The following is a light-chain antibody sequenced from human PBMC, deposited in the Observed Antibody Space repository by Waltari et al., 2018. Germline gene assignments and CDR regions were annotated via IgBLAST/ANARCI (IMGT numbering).Light chain of an antibody. CDR2: GNF. CDR3: QSFDTSLGVL. J-gene: IGLJ2*01. CDR1: SSNMGAGYD. Sequence: QSALTQPPSVSGAPGQRVTISCTGSSSNMGAGYDVNWYQQLPGTAPKLLIYGNFCPPSAAPDRFSASKSGTSASLAIIGLQAEDEGSYYCQSFDTSLGVLFGGGTKLTVL. V-gene: IGLV1-40*01.